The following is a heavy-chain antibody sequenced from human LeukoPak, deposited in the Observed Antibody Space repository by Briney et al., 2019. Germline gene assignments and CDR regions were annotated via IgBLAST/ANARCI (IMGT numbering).Heavy chain of an antibody. CDR3: ARVPIIAAGGEFDY. D-gene: IGHD6-13*01. J-gene: IGHJ4*02. CDR2: IIPIFGTA. CDR1: GGTFSGYA. V-gene: IGHV1-69*05. Sequence: SVRVSCKASGGTFSGYAISWVRQAPGQGLEWMGRIIPIFGTANYAQKFQGRVTITTDESTSTAYMELSSLRSEDTAVYYCARVPIIAAGGEFDYWGQGTLVTVSS.